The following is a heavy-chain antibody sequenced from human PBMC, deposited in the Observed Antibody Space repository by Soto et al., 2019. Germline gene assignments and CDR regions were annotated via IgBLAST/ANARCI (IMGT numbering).Heavy chain of an antibody. CDR3: ARGPSYGDYGLVDY. J-gene: IGHJ4*02. CDR2: IWYDGSNK. CDR1: GFTFSSYG. Sequence: QVQLVESGGGVVQPGRSLRLSCAASGFTFSSYGMHWVRQAPGKGLEWVAVIWYDGSNKYYADSVKGRFTISRDNSKNTLYLQMNSLRAEDTAVYYCARGPSYGDYGLVDYWGQGTLVTVSS. V-gene: IGHV3-33*01. D-gene: IGHD4-17*01.